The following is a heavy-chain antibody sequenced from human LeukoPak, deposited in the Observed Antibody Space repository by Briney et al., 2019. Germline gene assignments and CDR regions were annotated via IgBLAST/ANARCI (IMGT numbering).Heavy chain of an antibody. J-gene: IGHJ5*02. CDR3: ARDNSVRDEAWWFNP. D-gene: IGHD5-24*01. V-gene: IGHV3-23*01. CDR2: ISGSGGST. CDR1: GFTFSSYA. Sequence: GGSLRPSCAASGFTFSSYAMSWVRQAPGKGLEWVSAISGSGGSTYYADSVKGRFTISRDNSKNTLYLQMNSLRAEDTAVYYCARDNSVRDEAWWFNPWGQGTLVTVSS.